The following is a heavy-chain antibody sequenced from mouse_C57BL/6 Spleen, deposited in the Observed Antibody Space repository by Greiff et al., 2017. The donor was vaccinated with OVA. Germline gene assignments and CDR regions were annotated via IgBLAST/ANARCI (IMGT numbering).Heavy chain of an antibody. CDR3: AREYYGRPHYFDY. CDR1: GFTFSSYA. J-gene: IGHJ2*01. CDR2: ISDGGSYT. Sequence: EVKLMESGGGLVKPGGSLKLSCAASGFTFSSYAMSWVRQTPEQRLEWVATISDGGSYTYYPDNVKGRFTISRDNAKNNLYLQMSHLKSEDTSVYYCAREYYGRPHYFDYWGQGTTLTVSS. D-gene: IGHD1-1*01. V-gene: IGHV5-4*01.